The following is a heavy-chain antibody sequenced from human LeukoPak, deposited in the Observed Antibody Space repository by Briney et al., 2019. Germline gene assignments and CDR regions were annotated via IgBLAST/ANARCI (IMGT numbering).Heavy chain of an antibody. D-gene: IGHD3-10*01. CDR1: GYTFTGYY. CDR2: INPNSGGT. V-gene: IGHV1-2*02. J-gene: IGHJ3*02. CDR3: ARGDGSPLWFGEHGAFDI. Sequence: EASVKVSCKASGYTFTGYYMHWVRQAPGQGLEWMGWINPNSGGTNYAQKFQGRVTMTRDTSISTAYMELSRLRSDDTAVYYCARGDGSPLWFGEHGAFDIWGQGTMVTVSS.